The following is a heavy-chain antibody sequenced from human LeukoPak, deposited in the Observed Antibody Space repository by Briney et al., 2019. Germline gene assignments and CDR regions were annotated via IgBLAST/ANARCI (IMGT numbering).Heavy chain of an antibody. Sequence: PGGSPRLSCAASGFTFSSSWMHWVRQAPGKGLVWVSRINSDGSMTNYADSVKGRFTISRDNAKNTLYLQMNSLRLEDTAVYYCARENLAAAADYWGQGTVVTVSS. CDR1: GFTFSSSW. CDR2: INSDGSMT. CDR3: ARENLAAAADY. V-gene: IGHV3-74*01. J-gene: IGHJ4*02. D-gene: IGHD6-25*01.